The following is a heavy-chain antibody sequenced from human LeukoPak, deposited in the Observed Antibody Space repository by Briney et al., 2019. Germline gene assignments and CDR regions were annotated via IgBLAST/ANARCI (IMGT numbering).Heavy chain of an antibody. J-gene: IGHJ4*02. CDR1: GGSFSGYY. CDR3: AGLDYYDSSGYYNY. Sequence: KASETLSLTCAVYGGSFSGYYWSWIRQPPGKGLEWIGEINHSGSTNYNPSLKSRVTISVDTSKNQFSLKLSSVTAADTAVYYCAGLDYYDSSGYYNYWGQGTLVTVSS. CDR2: INHSGST. D-gene: IGHD3-22*01. V-gene: IGHV4-34*01.